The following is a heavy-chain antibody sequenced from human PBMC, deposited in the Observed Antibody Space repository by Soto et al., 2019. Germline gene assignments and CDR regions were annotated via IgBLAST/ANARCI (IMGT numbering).Heavy chain of an antibody. CDR3: ARVYRITMVRGELSEY. D-gene: IGHD3-10*01. V-gene: IGHV1-18*01. Sequence: QVQLVQSGAEVKKPGASVKVSCKASGYTFTSYGISWVRQAPGQGLEWMGWISAYNGNTNYAQKLQGRVTMTTDTATSTAYMELRGLRSDDTAVYYCARVYRITMVRGELSEYWGQGTLVTVSS. J-gene: IGHJ4*02. CDR1: GYTFTSYG. CDR2: ISAYNGNT.